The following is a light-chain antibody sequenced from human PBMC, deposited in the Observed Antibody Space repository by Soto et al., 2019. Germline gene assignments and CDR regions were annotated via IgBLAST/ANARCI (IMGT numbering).Light chain of an antibody. J-gene: IGKJ4*01. CDR2: AAS. CDR3: QRSFRTPLT. CDR1: QSISSY. Sequence: DIQMTQSPSSLSASVGDRVTITCRASQSISSYLNWYQQKPGKAPKLLIYAASSLQSVTLTISSLQPEDFATYYCQRSFRTPLTFGGGTKVEMK. V-gene: IGKV1-39*01.